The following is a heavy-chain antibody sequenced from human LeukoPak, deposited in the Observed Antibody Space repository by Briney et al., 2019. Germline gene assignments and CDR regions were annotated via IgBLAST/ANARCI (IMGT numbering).Heavy chain of an antibody. Sequence: PGRSLRLSCAASGFTFSSYAMSWVRQAPGKGLEWVSAISGSGGSTYYADSVKGRFTISRDNSKNTLYLQMNSLRAEDTAVYYCAKSGQDIVVVPAATYYYYYGMDVWGQGTTVTVSS. V-gene: IGHV3-23*01. CDR2: ISGSGGST. CDR3: AKSGQDIVVVPAATYYYYYGMDV. D-gene: IGHD2-2*01. CDR1: GFTFSSYA. J-gene: IGHJ6*02.